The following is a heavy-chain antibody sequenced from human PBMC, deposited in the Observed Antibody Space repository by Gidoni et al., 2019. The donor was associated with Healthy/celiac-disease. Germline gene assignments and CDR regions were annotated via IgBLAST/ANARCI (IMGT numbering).Heavy chain of an antibody. CDR2: IYWNDDK. Sequence: QITLKESGPTLVNPTQTLTLTCTFSGFSHSTSGVGVGWIRQPPGKALDRLALIYWNDDKRYSPSLKSRLTITKDTSKNQVVLTMTNMDPVDTATYYCAHREAAAGMSDPWGQGTLVTVSS. V-gene: IGHV2-5*01. D-gene: IGHD6-13*01. J-gene: IGHJ5*02. CDR1: GFSHSTSGVG. CDR3: AHREAAAGMSDP.